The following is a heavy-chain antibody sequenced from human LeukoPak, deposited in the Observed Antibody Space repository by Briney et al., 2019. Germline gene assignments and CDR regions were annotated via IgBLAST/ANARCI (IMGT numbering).Heavy chain of an antibody. Sequence: SETLSLTCTVSGGSISSYYWSWIRQPAGKGLEWIGRIYTSGSTNYNPSLKSRVTMSVDTSKNQFSLKLSSVTAADTAVYYCARDQKESGSIFGVVIKDYYYMDVWGKGTTVTVSS. V-gene: IGHV4-4*07. J-gene: IGHJ6*03. D-gene: IGHD3-3*01. CDR2: IYTSGST. CDR1: GGSISSYY. CDR3: ARDQKESGSIFGVVIKDYYYMDV.